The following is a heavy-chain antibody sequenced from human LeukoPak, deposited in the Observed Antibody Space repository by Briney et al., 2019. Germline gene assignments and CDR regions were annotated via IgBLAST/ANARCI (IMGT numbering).Heavy chain of an antibody. Sequence: GGSLRLSCAASGFTFSTHAMSWVRQAPGKGLEWVSVISGSGGSTYYGDSVKGRFTISRDNSKNTLYLQMNSLRAEDTAVYYCAKDSPDTAMPDYWGQGTLVTVSS. V-gene: IGHV3-23*01. J-gene: IGHJ4*02. CDR3: AKDSPDTAMPDY. CDR2: ISGSGGST. CDR1: GFTFSTHA. D-gene: IGHD5-18*01.